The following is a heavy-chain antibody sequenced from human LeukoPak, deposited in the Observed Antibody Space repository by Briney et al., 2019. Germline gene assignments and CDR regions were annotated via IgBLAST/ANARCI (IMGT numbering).Heavy chain of an antibody. CDR3: AKDSNYDFWSGYSFDY. D-gene: IGHD3-3*01. Sequence: GGSLRLSCAASGFTFSSYGMHWVRQAPGKGLEWVAFIRYDGSNKYYADSVKGRFTISRDSSKNTLYLQMNSLRAEDTAVYYCAKDSNYDFWSGYSFDYWGQGTLVTVSS. J-gene: IGHJ4*02. V-gene: IGHV3-30*02. CDR1: GFTFSSYG. CDR2: IRYDGSNK.